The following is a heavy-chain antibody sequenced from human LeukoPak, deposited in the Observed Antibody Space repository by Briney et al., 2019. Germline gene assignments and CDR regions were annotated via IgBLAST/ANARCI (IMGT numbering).Heavy chain of an antibody. V-gene: IGHV4-34*01. CDR1: GGSFSGYY. D-gene: IGHD2-2*01. CDR3: TRGRQYQLTRGGWFDP. CDR2: INHSGST. Sequence: PSETLSLTCAVYGGSFSGYYWSWIRQPPGKGLEWIGEINHSGSTNYNPSLKSRVTISVDTSKNQFSLKLSSVTAADTAVYYCTRGRQYQLTRGGWFDPWGQGTLVTFSS. J-gene: IGHJ5*02.